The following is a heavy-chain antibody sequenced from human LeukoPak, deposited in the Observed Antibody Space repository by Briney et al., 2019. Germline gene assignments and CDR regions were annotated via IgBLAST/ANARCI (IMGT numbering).Heavy chain of an antibody. V-gene: IGHV3-9*01. Sequence: GGSLRLSCAASGFTFDDFAMHWVRQPPGKGLEWVSGISWNSGSIGYADSVKGRFTISRDNAKHSLYLQMNSLRPEDTALYYCAKFRLRWGTDYWGQGTLVTVSS. CDR3: AKFRLRWGTDY. CDR2: ISWNSGSI. CDR1: GFTFDDFA. J-gene: IGHJ4*02. D-gene: IGHD3-16*01.